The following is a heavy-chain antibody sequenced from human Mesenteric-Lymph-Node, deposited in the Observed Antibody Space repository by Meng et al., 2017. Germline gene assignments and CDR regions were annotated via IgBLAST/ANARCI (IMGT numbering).Heavy chain of an antibody. CDR3: ARGIAPDY. J-gene: IGHJ4*02. CDR1: GFTFSSYG. D-gene: IGHD6-13*01. Sequence: GESLKISCAASGFTFSSYGMHWVRQAPGKGLEWVAVIWYDGSNKYYADSVKGRFTIPRDNSKNTLYLQMNNLRVEDTAVYYCARGIAPDYWGQGSLVTVSS. CDR2: IWYDGSNK. V-gene: IGHV3-33*01.